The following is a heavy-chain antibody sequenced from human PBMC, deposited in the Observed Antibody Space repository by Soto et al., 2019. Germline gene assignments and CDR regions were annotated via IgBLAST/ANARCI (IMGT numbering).Heavy chain of an antibody. J-gene: IGHJ4*02. D-gene: IGHD6-19*01. Sequence: GGSLRLSCVGSGFTFSTYSMNWVRQAPGKGLEWVSGIYGNGGGTFYADSVKGRFTISRDNSKNTLYLQMDSLRAEDTAVYYCAKDARVDRFWQWLPPGGFDYWGQGTLVTVSS. CDR1: GFTFSTYS. CDR2: IYGNGGGT. CDR3: AKDARVDRFWQWLPPGGFDY. V-gene: IGHV3-23*01.